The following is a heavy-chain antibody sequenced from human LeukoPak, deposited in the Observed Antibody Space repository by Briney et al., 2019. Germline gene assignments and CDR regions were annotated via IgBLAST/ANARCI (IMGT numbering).Heavy chain of an antibody. Sequence: ASVKVSCKASGDTFSSYAITWVRQAPGQGLEWMGWINPNTGGTKYAQRFQDRVTMTRDTSISTAYMEVSRLRYDDTAVYYCARPLRVTMIRGAAFRASSDFDPWGQGTLVTVSS. CDR2: INPNTGGT. J-gene: IGHJ5*02. V-gene: IGHV1-2*02. CDR3: ARPLRVTMIRGAAFRASSDFDP. CDR1: GDTFSSYA. D-gene: IGHD3-10*01.